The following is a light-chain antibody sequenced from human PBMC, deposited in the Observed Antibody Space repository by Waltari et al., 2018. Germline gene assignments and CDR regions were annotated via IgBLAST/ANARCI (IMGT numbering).Light chain of an antibody. Sequence: QSALTQPASVSGSPGQSITISCPGTSSDVGSYNPVSWYQQHPGNAPKLMTHEVSQRPSGVSNRFSGSKAGNTASLTISGLQDEDEADYYCCSYAGSSTFYVFGTGTKVTVL. CDR1: SSDVGSYNP. J-gene: IGLJ1*01. CDR2: EVS. CDR3: CSYAGSSTFYV. V-gene: IGLV2-23*02.